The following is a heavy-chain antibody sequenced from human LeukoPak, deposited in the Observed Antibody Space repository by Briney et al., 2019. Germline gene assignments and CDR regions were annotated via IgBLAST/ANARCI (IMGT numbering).Heavy chain of an antibody. CDR1: GFSLSSHN. CDR2: ISSSSSTI. CDR3: ARYQHYYDSRQFDY. D-gene: IGHD3-22*01. V-gene: IGHV3-48*01. Sequence: PGGSLRLSCTASGFSLSSHNMNWVRQAPGKGLEWLSQISSSSSTIYYADSVKGRFTISRDNAKNSLFLQMNSLRAEDTAVYYCARYQHYYDSRQFDYWGQGTLVTVSS. J-gene: IGHJ4*02.